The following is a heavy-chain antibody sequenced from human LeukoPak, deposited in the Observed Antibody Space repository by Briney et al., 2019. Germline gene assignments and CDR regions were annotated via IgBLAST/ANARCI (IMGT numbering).Heavy chain of an antibody. V-gene: IGHV3-48*01. J-gene: IGHJ3*01. CDR1: GFTFSPYT. Sequence: PGGSLRLSCAASGFTFSPYTMHWFRQPPGKGLEWLSYINTGSTTIYYADSVKGRFTISRDNSKNTLYLQLNNLGAEDTAVYYLARDSFVCALDVLVEGTMLSVCS. CDR2: INTGSTTI. CDR3: ARDSFVCALDV. D-gene: IGHD3-10*01.